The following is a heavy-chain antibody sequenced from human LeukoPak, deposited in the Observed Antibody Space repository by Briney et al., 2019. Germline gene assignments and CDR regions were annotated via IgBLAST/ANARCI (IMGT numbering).Heavy chain of an antibody. D-gene: IGHD2-15*01. CDR2: IYPGDSDT. Sequence: GESLKISCKGSGYSFTSYWIGWVRQMPGKGLEWMGIIYPGDSDTRYSPSFQGQVTISADKSISTAYLQWSSLKVSDTAMYYCARHGVVVAATGWRPRYNYYYYGMDVWGQGTTVTVSS. CDR1: GYSFTSYW. V-gene: IGHV5-51*01. J-gene: IGHJ6*02. CDR3: ARHGVVVAATGWRPRYNYYYYGMDV.